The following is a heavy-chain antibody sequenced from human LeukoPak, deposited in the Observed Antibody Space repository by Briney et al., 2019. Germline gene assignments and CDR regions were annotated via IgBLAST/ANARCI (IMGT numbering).Heavy chain of an antibody. CDR3: ARADITFGGVPFDY. CDR1: GGSFSGYY. J-gene: IGHJ4*02. V-gene: IGHV4-34*01. Sequence: SETLSLTCAVYGGSFSGYYWSWIRQPPGKGLEWIGEINHSGGTNYNPSLKSRVTISVDTSKNQFSLKLSSVTAADTAVYYCARADITFGGVPFDYWGQGTLVTVSS. CDR2: INHSGGT. D-gene: IGHD3-16*01.